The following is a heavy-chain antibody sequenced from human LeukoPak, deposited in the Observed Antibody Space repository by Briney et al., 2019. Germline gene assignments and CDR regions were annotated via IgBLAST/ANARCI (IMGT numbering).Heavy chain of an antibody. Sequence: PSETLSLTCTVSGGSISSSSYYWGWIRQPPGKGLEWIGSIYYSGSTYYNPSLKSRVTISVDTSKNQFSLKLSSVTAADTAVYYCARHHIVVDYYFDYWGQGTLVTVSS. V-gene: IGHV4-39*01. CDR1: GGSISSSSYY. J-gene: IGHJ4*02. CDR3: ARHHIVVDYYFDY. D-gene: IGHD2-2*01. CDR2: IYYSGST.